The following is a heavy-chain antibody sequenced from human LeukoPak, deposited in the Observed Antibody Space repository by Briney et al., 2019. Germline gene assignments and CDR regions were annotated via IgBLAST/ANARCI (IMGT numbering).Heavy chain of an antibody. V-gene: IGHV3-15*01. CDR1: GFTFSNAW. CDR3: TTTFWSGYWFYDY. D-gene: IGHD3-3*01. CDR2: IKSETDGGTT. J-gene: IGHJ4*02. Sequence: KPGGSLRLSCAASGFTFSNAWMSWVRQAPGKGLEWVGRIKSETDGGTTDYAAPVKGRFTISRDDSKNTLYLQMNSLKTEDTAVYYCTTTFWSGYWFYDYWGQGTLVTVSS.